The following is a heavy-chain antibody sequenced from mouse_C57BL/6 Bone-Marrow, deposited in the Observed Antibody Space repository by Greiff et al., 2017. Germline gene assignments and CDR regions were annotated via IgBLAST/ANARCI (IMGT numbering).Heavy chain of an antibody. V-gene: IGHV1-69*01. Sequence: QVQLQQSGAALAMPGASVKLSCKASGYTFTSYWMHWVKQRPGQGLEWIGEIDPSDSYTKYNQKFKGKSTLTVDKSSSTAYMQLSSLTSEDSAVYYCARSLYYGSSYNYWGQGTTLTVSS. CDR2: IDPSDSYT. J-gene: IGHJ2*01. CDR1: GYTFTSYW. D-gene: IGHD1-1*01. CDR3: ARSLYYGSSYNY.